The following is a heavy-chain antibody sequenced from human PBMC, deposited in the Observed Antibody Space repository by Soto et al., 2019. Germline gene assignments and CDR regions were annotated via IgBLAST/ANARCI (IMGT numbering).Heavy chain of an antibody. J-gene: IGHJ5*02. CDR2: IFYLGSS. CDR3: ARHSFALRINNWFEP. Sequence: TSETLSLTCTVSGDSIISSDYYWGCVRQPPGKGLEWIGSIFYLGSSYYNPSLKSRVTMSVDTSKNQFSLRLRSVTAADTALYFCARHSFALRINNWFEPWGQGIMVTASS. CDR1: GDSIISSDYY. V-gene: IGHV4-39*01. D-gene: IGHD1-20*01.